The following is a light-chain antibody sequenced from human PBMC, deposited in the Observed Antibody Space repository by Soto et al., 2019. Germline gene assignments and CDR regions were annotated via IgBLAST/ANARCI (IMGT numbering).Light chain of an antibody. J-gene: IGKJ3*01. Sequence: EMLMTQFPATLSVSPGERATLSCRASQRVGSDLAWYQQKPGQPPRLLMYGISTRATGIPARFSVSGSGTEFTHSISSLQSEDFAVYYGQQYHKWPGTFGPGTKVDF. V-gene: IGKV3-15*01. CDR1: QRVGSD. CDR2: GIS. CDR3: QQYHKWPGT.